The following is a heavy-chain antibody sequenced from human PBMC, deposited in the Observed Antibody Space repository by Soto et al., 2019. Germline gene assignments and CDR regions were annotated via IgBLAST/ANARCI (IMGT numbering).Heavy chain of an antibody. CDR3: AVTKSYYDFWSGSQAYYYYMDF. Sequence: SGKVSCKASGFTFTSSAMQWVRQARGQRLEWIGWIVVGSGNTNYAQKFQERVTITRDMSTSTAYMELSSLRSEDTAVDYCAVTKSYYDFWSGSQAYYYYMDFWGKGTTVTVSS. D-gene: IGHD3-3*01. V-gene: IGHV1-58*02. CDR1: GFTFTSSA. CDR2: IVVGSGNT. J-gene: IGHJ6*03.